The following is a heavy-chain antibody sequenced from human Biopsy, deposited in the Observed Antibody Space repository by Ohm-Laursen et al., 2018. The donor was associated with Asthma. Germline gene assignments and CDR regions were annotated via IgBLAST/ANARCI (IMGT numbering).Heavy chain of an antibody. CDR2: GGSYYDGCLK. Sequence: SLRLSCTASGFTFSSYAMHWVRQAPGKGLERVAEGGSYYDGCLKYYAGSVNGRFTVSRDDSKNTLYLQMNSLRPDDTAVYYCARDVMEWYLPAFDFWGQGTLVTVSS. CDR1: GFTFSSYA. D-gene: IGHD3-3*01. V-gene: IGHV3-30-3*01. J-gene: IGHJ4*02. CDR3: ARDVMEWYLPAFDF.